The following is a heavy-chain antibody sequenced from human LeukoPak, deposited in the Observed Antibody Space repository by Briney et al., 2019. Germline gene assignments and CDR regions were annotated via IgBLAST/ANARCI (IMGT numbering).Heavy chain of an antibody. Sequence: ASVNVSCKVSGCTLTELSMHWVRQAPGKGLEWMGGFDPEDGETIYAQKFQGRVTMTEDTSTDTAYMELSSLRSEDTAVYYCATDVDCSSTSCRDYYGMDVWGQGTTVTVSS. CDR2: FDPEDGET. D-gene: IGHD2-2*01. CDR1: GCTLTELS. J-gene: IGHJ6*02. CDR3: ATDVDCSSTSCRDYYGMDV. V-gene: IGHV1-24*01.